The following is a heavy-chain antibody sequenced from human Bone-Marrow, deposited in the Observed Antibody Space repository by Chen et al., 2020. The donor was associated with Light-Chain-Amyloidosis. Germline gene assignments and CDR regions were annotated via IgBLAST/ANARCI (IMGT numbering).Heavy chain of an antibody. V-gene: IGHV3-53*01. CDR2: IYSNGKT. Sequence: EVRVLGSEEGLIQPGGSLRPPCAASGFTVSNNYMSWVRQAPGKGLEWVSFIYSNGKTYYADSVKGRFTISRDNSKNTLYLQMNSLRAEDTAVYYCKARPSWGQGTLVTVSS. CDR3: KARPS. J-gene: IGHJ5*02. CDR1: GFTVSNNY.